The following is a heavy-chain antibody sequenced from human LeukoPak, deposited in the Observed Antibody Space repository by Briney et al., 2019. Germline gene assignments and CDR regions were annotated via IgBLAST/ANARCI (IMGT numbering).Heavy chain of an antibody. CDR1: GGSISSYY. CDR3: ARDDHYYGSGPRSYYMDV. J-gene: IGHJ6*03. CDR2: IYTSGST. V-gene: IGHV4-4*07. Sequence: SETLSLTCTVSGGSISSYYGSWIRQPAGKGLEWIGRIYTSGSTNYNPSLKSRVTMSVDTSKNQFSLKLSSVTAADTAVYYCARDDHYYGSGPRSYYMDVWGKGTTVTISS. D-gene: IGHD3-10*01.